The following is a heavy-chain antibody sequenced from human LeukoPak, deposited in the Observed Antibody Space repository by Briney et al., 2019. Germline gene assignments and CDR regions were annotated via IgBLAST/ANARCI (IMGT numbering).Heavy chain of an antibody. J-gene: IGHJ4*02. CDR2: IYYSGST. CDR1: GGSISSYY. Sequence: SETLSLTCTVSGGSISSYYWSWIRQPPGKGLEWIGYIYYSGSTNYNPSLKSRVTISVDTSKNQFSLKLSSVTAADTAVYYCARDRKQQWLVKGGDYFDYWGQGTLVTVSS. D-gene: IGHD6-19*01. V-gene: IGHV4-59*12. CDR3: ARDRKQQWLVKGGDYFDY.